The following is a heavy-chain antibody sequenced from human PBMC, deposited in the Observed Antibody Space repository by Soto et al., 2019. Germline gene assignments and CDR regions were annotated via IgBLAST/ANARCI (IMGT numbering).Heavy chain of an antibody. D-gene: IGHD4-4*01. CDR3: ARTDATVGGYFDV. CDR1: GFSLNNARMG. J-gene: IGHJ2*01. CDR2: IFSNDEK. Sequence: QVTLKESGPVLVKPTETLTLTCTVSGFSLNNARMGVSWIRQPPGKALEWLAQIFSNDEKSYSTSLKSRLTLSKDTSKSQVILTMTNMDPVDTATYYCARTDATVGGYFDVWGRGTLVTVSS. V-gene: IGHV2-26*01.